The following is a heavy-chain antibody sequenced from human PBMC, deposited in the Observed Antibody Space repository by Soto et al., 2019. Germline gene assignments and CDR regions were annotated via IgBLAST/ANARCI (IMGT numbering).Heavy chain of an antibody. J-gene: IGHJ5*02. V-gene: IGHV1-69*01. CDR3: ARGLILHGATSWLDP. D-gene: IGHD1-1*01. Sequence: QVQLVQSGAEVKTPGSSVEVSCKASGGIFSSFSITWVRQVPGPGLEWMGGIIPMTGTPNYAEKFQGRLTLTADASTRTAYLVLSSLKSEEMAVYYCARGLILHGATSWLDPWGQGTVVFVSS. CDR1: GGIFSSFS. CDR2: IIPMTGTP.